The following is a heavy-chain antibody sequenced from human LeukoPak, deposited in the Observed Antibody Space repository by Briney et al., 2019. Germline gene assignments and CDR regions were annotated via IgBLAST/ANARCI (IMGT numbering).Heavy chain of an antibody. CDR2: IYYSGST. J-gene: IGHJ4*02. V-gene: IGHV4-59*01. D-gene: IGHD6-6*01. CDR1: GGSISSYY. CDR3: ARGIAARSTGFDY. Sequence: PSETLSLTCTVSGGSISSYYWSWIRQPPGKGLEWIGYIYYSGSTNYNPSLKSRVTISVDTSKNQFSLKLSSVTAADTAVYYCARGIAARSTGFDYWGQGTLVTVSS.